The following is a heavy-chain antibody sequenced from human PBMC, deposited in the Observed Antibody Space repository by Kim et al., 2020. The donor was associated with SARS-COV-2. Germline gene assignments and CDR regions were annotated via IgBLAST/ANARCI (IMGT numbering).Heavy chain of an antibody. CDR1: GGSITSTSYY. Sequence: SETPSLTCTVSGGSITSTSYYWGWIRQSPGMGLEWIGGMFYSGNTYNNPSLKSRVTILADTPKNQFSLKLTSVTATDTAVYYCASDTYGSTWYHAFDIWGQGTMVTVSS. V-gene: IGHV4-39*01. D-gene: IGHD6-13*01. J-gene: IGHJ3*02. CDR2: MFYSGNT. CDR3: ASDTYGSTWYHAFDI.